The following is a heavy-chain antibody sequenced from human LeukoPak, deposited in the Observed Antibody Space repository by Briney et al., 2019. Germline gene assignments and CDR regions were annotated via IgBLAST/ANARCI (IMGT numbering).Heavy chain of an antibody. D-gene: IGHD6-19*01. J-gene: IGHJ4*02. CDR3: AKVKTVAACLDY. Sequence: GGSLRLSCAASGYTFSGYAMSWVRQAPGQGLEWVSAISGSGGSTYYADSVKGRFTISRDNSKNTLYLQMNSLIAEDTAVYHCAKVKTVAACLDYWGQGTLVTVSS. CDR1: GYTFSGYA. V-gene: IGHV3-23*01. CDR2: ISGSGGST.